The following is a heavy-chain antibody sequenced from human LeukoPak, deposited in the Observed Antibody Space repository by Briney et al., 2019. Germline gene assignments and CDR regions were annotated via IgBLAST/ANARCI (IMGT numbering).Heavy chain of an antibody. CDR1: GYTFTSYG. Sequence: GASVKVSFKASGYTFTSYGISGVRQAPGQGVEWMGWISAYNGNKNYAQKLQGRVTMTTDTSTSTAYMELRSLRSDDTAVYYCARYGGGLFDYWGQGTLVTVSS. V-gene: IGHV1-18*01. J-gene: IGHJ4*02. CDR3: ARYGGGLFDY. CDR2: ISAYNGNK. D-gene: IGHD4-23*01.